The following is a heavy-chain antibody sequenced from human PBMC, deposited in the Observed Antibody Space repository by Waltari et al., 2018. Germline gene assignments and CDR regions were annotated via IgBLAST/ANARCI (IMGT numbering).Heavy chain of an antibody. D-gene: IGHD2-2*01. Sequence: EVQLLESGGGLVQPGGSLRLSCAASGFTFSSYAMNWVRRAPGKGLDGVSAISGSGGSTYYADSVKGRFTISRDNSKNTLYLQMNSLRAEDTAVYYCAKVMQYQLLSPVDYWGQGTLVTVSS. CDR3: AKVMQYQLLSPVDY. J-gene: IGHJ4*02. V-gene: IGHV3-23*01. CDR1: GFTFSSYA. CDR2: ISGSGGST.